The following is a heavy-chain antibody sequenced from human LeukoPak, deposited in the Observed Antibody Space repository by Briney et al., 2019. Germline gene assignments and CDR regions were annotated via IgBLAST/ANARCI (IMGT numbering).Heavy chain of an antibody. V-gene: IGHV4-61*05. CDR3: ARGSYSYGDGVYFDY. Sequence: SETLSLTCTVSGGSISSSSYYWGWIRQPPGKGLEWIGYIYYSGSTNYNRSLKSRVTISVDTSKNQFSLKLSSVTAADTAVYYCARGSYSYGDGVYFDYWGQGTLVTVSS. CDR1: GGSISSSSYY. CDR2: IYYSGST. J-gene: IGHJ4*02. D-gene: IGHD5-18*01.